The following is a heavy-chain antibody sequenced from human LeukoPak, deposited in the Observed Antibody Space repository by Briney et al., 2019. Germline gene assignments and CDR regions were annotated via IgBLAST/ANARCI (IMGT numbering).Heavy chain of an antibody. CDR1: GGTFSSYA. CDR2: IIPIFGTA. D-gene: IGHD6-13*01. CDR3: ARDPFVEGIAAAGTGYYYYYYGMDV. J-gene: IGHJ6*04. Sequence: SVEVSCKASGGTFSSYAISWVRQAPGQGLEWMGGIIPIFGTANYAQKFQGRVTITADKSTSTAYMELSSLRSEDTAVYYCARDPFVEGIAAAGTGYYYYYYGMDVWGKGTTVTVSS. V-gene: IGHV1-69*06.